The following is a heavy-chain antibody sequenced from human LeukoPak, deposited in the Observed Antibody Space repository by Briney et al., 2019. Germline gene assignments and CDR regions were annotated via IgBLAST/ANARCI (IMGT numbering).Heavy chain of an antibody. CDR2: INHSGST. CDR1: GGSFSGYY. J-gene: IGHJ4*02. CDR3: ARGSFLAVAGMVGGDY. Sequence: SETLSLTCAVCGGSFSGYYWSWIRQPPGKGLEWIGEINHSGSTNYNPSLKSRVTISVDTSKNQFSLKLSSVTAADTAVYYCARGSFLAVAGMVGGDYWGQGTLVTVSS. V-gene: IGHV4-34*01. D-gene: IGHD6-19*01.